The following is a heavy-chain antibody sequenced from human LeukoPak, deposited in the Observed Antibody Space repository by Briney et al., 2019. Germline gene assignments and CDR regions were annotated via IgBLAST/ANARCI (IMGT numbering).Heavy chain of an antibody. Sequence: ASVKVSCKASGYTFTDHYMHWVRQAPGQGLEWMGWINGKRGDTNYAQNFQDRVTMTRDTSTSTVYMELSRLTVDDTAVYYCARDHDWGVDYWDQGTLVTVSS. CDR3: ARDHDWGVDY. CDR2: INGKRGDT. D-gene: IGHD7-27*01. J-gene: IGHJ4*02. V-gene: IGHV1-2*02. CDR1: GYTFTDHY.